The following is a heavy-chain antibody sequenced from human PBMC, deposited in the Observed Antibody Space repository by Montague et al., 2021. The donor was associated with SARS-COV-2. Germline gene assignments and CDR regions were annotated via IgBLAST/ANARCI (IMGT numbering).Heavy chain of an antibody. Sequence: PPLVKPTQTLTLTCTFSGFSLSTSGMCVSWIRQPPGKALEWLARIDWDDDKYYSTSLKTRPTISKDTSKNQVVLTMTNMDPVDTATYYCARDWGCTHFDYWGQGTLVTVSS. D-gene: IGHD7-27*01. CDR2: IDWDDDK. J-gene: IGHJ4*02. V-gene: IGHV2-70*11. CDR3: ARDWGCTHFDY. CDR1: GFSLSTSGMC.